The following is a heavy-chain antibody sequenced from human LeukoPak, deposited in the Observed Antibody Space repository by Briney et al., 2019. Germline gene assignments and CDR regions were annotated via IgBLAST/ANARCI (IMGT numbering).Heavy chain of an antibody. J-gene: IGHJ3*02. D-gene: IGHD4-11*01. V-gene: IGHV4-61*02. CDR3: ATDDYSSTYYDNDAFDI. CDR1: GDSISSSRHY. CDR2: IYASGNT. Sequence: NPSETLSLTCTVSGDSISSSRHYWSWIRQPAGKGLEWIGRIYASGNTNYNPSLKSRVTISLDTSKNQFSLKLTSVTAADTAIYYCATDDYSSTYYDNDAFDIWGQGTMVTVSS.